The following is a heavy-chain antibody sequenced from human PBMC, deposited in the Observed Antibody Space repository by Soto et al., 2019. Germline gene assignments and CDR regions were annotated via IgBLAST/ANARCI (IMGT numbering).Heavy chain of an antibody. CDR1: GYTFTSYG. V-gene: IGHV1-18*01. CDR2: ISAYNGNT. CDR3: ARIGTVGTGVLGYYYGMDV. J-gene: IGHJ6*02. Sequence: VASVKVSCKASGYTFTSYGISWVRQAPGQGLEWMGWISAYNGNTNYAQKLQGRVTMTTDTSTSTAYMELRSLRSDDTAVYYCARIGTVGTGVLGYYYGMDVWGQGTTVTVSS. D-gene: IGHD2-21*02.